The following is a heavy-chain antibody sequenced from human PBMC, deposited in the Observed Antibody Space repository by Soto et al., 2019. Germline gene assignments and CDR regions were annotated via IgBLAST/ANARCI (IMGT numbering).Heavy chain of an antibody. D-gene: IGHD2-21*01. CDR1: GYSISSGYY. Sequence: SETLSLTCAVSGYSISSGYYWGWIRQPPGKGLEWIGSLYHSGSTYYNPSLKSRVTISVDTSKNQFSLRLTSVTAADTAVYYCVRKGVGMAAVTVGHYYYYAMDVWGQGTTVTVSS. CDR2: LYHSGST. CDR3: VRKGVGMAAVTVGHYYYYAMDV. J-gene: IGHJ6*02. V-gene: IGHV4-38-2*01.